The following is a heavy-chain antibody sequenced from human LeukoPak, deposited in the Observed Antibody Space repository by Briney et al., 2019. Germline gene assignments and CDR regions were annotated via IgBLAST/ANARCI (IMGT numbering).Heavy chain of an antibody. CDR2: ISSSGSTI. CDR1: GFTFSDYY. J-gene: IGHJ4*02. CDR3: ARDWYYYDSSGQGGESDY. V-gene: IGHV3-11*01. Sequence: GGSLRLSCAASGFTFSDYYMSWIRQAPGKGLEWVSYISSSGSTIYYADSAKGRFTISRDNAKNSLYLQMNSLRAEDTAVYYCARDWYYYDSSGQGGESDYWGQGTLVTVSS. D-gene: IGHD3-22*01.